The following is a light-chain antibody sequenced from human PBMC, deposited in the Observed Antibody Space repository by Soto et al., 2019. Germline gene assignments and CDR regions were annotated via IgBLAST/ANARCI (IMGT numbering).Light chain of an antibody. CDR2: DDS. V-gene: IGLV3-21*02. CDR1: NTGSKS. Sequence: SYELTQPPSVSVAPGQTARITCGGNNTGSKSVHWYQQKTGQAPVLVVYDDSDRPSGIPERFSGSNSGNTATLTISRVEAGDEADYYCQVWDSSSDHRVFGGGTKVTVL. CDR3: QVWDSSSDHRV. J-gene: IGLJ3*02.